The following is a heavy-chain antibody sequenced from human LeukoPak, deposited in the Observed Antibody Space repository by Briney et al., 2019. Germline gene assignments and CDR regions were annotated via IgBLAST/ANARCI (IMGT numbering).Heavy chain of an antibody. V-gene: IGHV3-33*01. Sequence: GGSLRLSCAASGFTFSSYGMHWVRQAPGKGLEWVAVIWYDGSNKYYADSVKGRFTISRDNSKNTLYLQMNSLRAEDMAVYYCASDYGGNSGNLDAFDIWGQGTMVTVSS. CDR2: IWYDGSNK. CDR1: GFTFSSYG. J-gene: IGHJ3*02. CDR3: ASDYGGNSGNLDAFDI. D-gene: IGHD4-23*01.